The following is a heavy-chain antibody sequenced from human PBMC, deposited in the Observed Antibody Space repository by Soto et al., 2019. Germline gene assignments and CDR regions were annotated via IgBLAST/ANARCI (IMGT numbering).Heavy chain of an antibody. D-gene: IGHD3-10*01. CDR1: GYTFTSYD. CDR2: MNPNSGNT. CDR3: ARHKSLLLWFGESKTRYYYYGMDV. J-gene: IGHJ6*02. V-gene: IGHV1-8*01. Sequence: GPSVKVSCKASGYTFTSYDINWVRQATGQGLEWMGWMNPNSGNTGYAQKFQGRVTMTRNTSISTAYMELSSLRSEDTAVYYCARHKSLLLWFGESKTRYYYYGMDVWGQGTTVTVSS.